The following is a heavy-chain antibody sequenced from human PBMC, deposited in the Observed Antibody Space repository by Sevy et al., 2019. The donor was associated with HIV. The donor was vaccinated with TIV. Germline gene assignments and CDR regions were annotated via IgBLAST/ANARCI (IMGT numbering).Heavy chain of an antibody. D-gene: IGHD2-8*01. CDR3: ARDSSHCTNGVCYYYGMEV. J-gene: IGHJ6*02. CDR1: GYTFTGYY. CDR2: INPNSGGT. Sequence: ASVKVSCKASGYTFTGYYMHWVRQAPGQGLEWMGWINPNSGGTNYAQKFQGRVTMTRDTSISTAYMELSRLRSDDTAVYYCARDSSHCTNGVCYYYGMEVWGQGTTVTVSS. V-gene: IGHV1-2*02.